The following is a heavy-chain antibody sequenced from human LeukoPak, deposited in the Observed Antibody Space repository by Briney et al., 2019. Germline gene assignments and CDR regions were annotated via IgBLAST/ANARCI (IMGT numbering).Heavy chain of an antibody. Sequence: PGRSLRLSCAASGFTFSSYGMHWVRQAPGKGLEWVAVIWYDGSNKNYADSVKGRFTISRDNSKNTLYLQMNSLRAEDTAVYYCARDMGIAAAGIRAWGQGTLVTV. D-gene: IGHD6-13*01. V-gene: IGHV3-33*01. CDR2: IWYDGSNK. CDR1: GFTFSSYG. CDR3: ARDMGIAAAGIRA. J-gene: IGHJ5*02.